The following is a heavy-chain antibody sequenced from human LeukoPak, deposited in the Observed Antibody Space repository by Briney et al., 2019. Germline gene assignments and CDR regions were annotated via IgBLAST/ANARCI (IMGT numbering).Heavy chain of an antibody. CDR3: VRYDFWSGAKGGDY. D-gene: IGHD3-3*01. V-gene: IGHV3-48*01. J-gene: IGHJ4*02. CDR1: GFTFSSYS. CDR2: ISSSSSTI. Sequence: GGSLRLSCAASGFTFSSYSMNWVRQAPGKGLEWVSYISSSSSTIYYADSVKGRFTISRDNAKNSLYLQMNSLRAEDTALYYCVRYDFWSGAKGGDYWGQGTLVTVSS.